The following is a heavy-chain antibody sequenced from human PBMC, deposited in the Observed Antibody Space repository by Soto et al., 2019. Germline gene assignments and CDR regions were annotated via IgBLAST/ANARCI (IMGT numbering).Heavy chain of an antibody. CDR1: GYTFTSYY. J-gene: IGHJ6*02. CDR3: GREGGYDILTGDYYYYGMDV. V-gene: IGHV1-46*01. D-gene: IGHD3-9*01. CDR2: INPSGGST. Sequence: ASVTVSCTASGYTFTSYYMHWVRQAPGQGLEWMGIINPSGGSTSYAQKFQGRVTMTRDTSTSTVYMELSSLRSEDTAVYYCGREGGYDILTGDYYYYGMDVWGQGTTVTVSS.